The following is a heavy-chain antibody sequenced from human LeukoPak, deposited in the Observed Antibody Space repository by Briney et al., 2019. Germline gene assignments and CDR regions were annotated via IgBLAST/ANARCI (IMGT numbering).Heavy chain of an antibody. V-gene: IGHV3-21*01. D-gene: IGHD5-18*01. CDR2: ISSSSSYI. CDR3: ARCDTAMVHFDY. Sequence: GGSLRLSCAASGFTFSSYSMNWVRQAPGKGLEWVSSISSSSSYIYYADSVKGRFTISRDNAKNSLYLQMNSLRAEDTAVYYCARCDTAMVHFDYWGQGTLVTVSS. CDR1: GFTFSSYS. J-gene: IGHJ4*02.